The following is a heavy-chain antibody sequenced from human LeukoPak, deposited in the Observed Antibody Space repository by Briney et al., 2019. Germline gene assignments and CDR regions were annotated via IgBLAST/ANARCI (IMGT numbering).Heavy chain of an antibody. CDR1: GGSISSSSYY. CDR2: IYYSGST. Sequence: PETLSLTCTVSGGSISSSSYYWGWIRQPPGKGLEWIGSIYYSGSTYYNPSLKSRVTISVDTSKNQFSLKLSSVTAADTAVYYCARDYYGSGSYRWGQGTLVTVSS. J-gene: IGHJ4*02. D-gene: IGHD3-10*01. CDR3: ARDYYGSGSYR. V-gene: IGHV4-39*07.